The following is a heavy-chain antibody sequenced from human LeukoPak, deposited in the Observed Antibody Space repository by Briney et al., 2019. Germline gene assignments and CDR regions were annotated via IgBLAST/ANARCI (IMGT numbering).Heavy chain of an antibody. D-gene: IGHD3-9*01. CDR1: GGTFSSYA. V-gene: IGHV1-69*05. CDR2: IIPIFGTA. J-gene: IGHJ4*02. CDR3: ARDHDILTGYLDY. Sequence: SVKVSCKTPGGTFSSYAISWVRQAPGQGLEWMGGIIPIFGTANYAQKFQGRVTITTDESTSTAYMELSSLRSEDTAVYYCARDHDILTGYLDYWGQGTLVTVSS.